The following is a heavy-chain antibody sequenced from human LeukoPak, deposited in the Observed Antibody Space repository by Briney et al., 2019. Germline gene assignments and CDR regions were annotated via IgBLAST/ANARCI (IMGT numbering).Heavy chain of an antibody. CDR3: ARESDYAGDTAMVTSYGMDV. CDR2: INPNSGGT. CDR1: GYTFTGYY. J-gene: IGHJ6*02. D-gene: IGHD5-18*01. Sequence: ASVKVSCKASGYTFTGYYMHWVRQAPGQGLEWMGWINPNSGGTNYAQNFQGRFTMTRDTSISTAYMELGRLRSDDTAVYYCARESDYAGDTAMVTSYGMDVWGQGTTVTVSS. V-gene: IGHV1-2*02.